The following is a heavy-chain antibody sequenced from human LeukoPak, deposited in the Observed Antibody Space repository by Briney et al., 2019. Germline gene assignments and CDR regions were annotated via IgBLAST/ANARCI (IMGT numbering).Heavy chain of an antibody. CDR2: INPNSGGT. V-gene: IGHV1-2*02. CDR1: GYTFTGYY. CDR3: ARALRGYCSSTSCFFDP. Sequence: GASVKVSCKASGYTFTGYYMHWVRQAPGQGLEWMGWINPNSGGTNYAQKFQGRVTMTRDTSISTAYMELSRLRSDDTAVYYCARALRGYCSSTSCFFDPWGQGTLVTVSS. J-gene: IGHJ5*02. D-gene: IGHD2-2*01.